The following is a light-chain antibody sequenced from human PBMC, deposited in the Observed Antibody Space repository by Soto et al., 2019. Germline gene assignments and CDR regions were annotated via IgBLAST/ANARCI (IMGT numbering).Light chain of an antibody. Sequence: DIQMTQSPSTLSASVGDRVPITSRASQSLRGWLAWYQQKPGKAPKIMIYKASTLKSGVPSRFSGSGSGTEFTLTISSLQPDDVATYYCQHYNSYSEAFGQGTKVDIK. J-gene: IGKJ1*01. CDR2: KAS. CDR3: QHYNSYSEA. V-gene: IGKV1-5*03. CDR1: QSLRGW.